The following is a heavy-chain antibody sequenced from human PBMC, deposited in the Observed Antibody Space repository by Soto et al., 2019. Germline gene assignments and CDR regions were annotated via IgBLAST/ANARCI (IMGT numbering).Heavy chain of an antibody. CDR3: AKDSLTPSLLNIVVVPAAIYYYGMDV. CDR2: ISYDGSNE. V-gene: IGHV3-30*18. CDR1: GFTFSSYG. D-gene: IGHD2-2*01. J-gene: IGHJ6*02. Sequence: QMQLVESGGGVVQPGRSLRLSCAASGFTFSSYGMHWVRQAPGKGLEWVAVISYDGSNEYYADSVKWRFTISRDNSKNTLYLQMNSLRAEDTAVYCCAKDSLTPSLLNIVVVPAAIYYYGMDVWGQGTTVTVSS.